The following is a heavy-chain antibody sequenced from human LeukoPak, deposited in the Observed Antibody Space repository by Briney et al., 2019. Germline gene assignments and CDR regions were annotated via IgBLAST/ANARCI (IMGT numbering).Heavy chain of an antibody. J-gene: IGHJ4*02. CDR3: ARCVPSIAAAGWRTSSKLYYFDY. CDR2: IYYSGST. CDR1: GGSFSSNCYY. D-gene: IGHD6-13*01. V-gene: IGHV4-39*07. Sequence: PSETLSLTCTVSGGSFSSNCYYWVWIPPPPGKGLVWIGSIYYSGSTYYNPSLKSRVTISVDTSKNQFSLKLSSVTAADTAVYYCARCVPSIAAAGWRTSSKLYYFDYWGQGTLVSVSS.